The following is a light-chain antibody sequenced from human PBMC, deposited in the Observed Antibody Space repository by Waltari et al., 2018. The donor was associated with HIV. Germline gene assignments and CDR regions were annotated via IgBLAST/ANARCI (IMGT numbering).Light chain of an antibody. V-gene: IGKV1-5*03. CDR1: QSISTL. CDR3: QQYNTFG. J-gene: IGKJ3*01. Sequence: DIQMTQSPSTLSASIRYRATITGRASQSISTLLAWYQQKPGKAPKLLIYRASTLESGVPSRFSGSGSGSDFTLTISSLQPDDFATYYCQQYNTFGFGPGTKVDIK. CDR2: RAS.